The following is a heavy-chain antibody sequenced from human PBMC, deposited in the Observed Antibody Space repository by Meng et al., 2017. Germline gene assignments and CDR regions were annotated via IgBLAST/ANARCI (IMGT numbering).Heavy chain of an antibody. D-gene: IGHD5-18*01. CDR1: GFTFSNAW. CDR2: IKSKTDGGTT. CDR3: TLDTAMVTIDY. J-gene: IGHJ4*02. Sequence: LVGSGGGVVKPGGSFRLSCAASGFTFSNAWMSWVRQAPGKGLEWVGRIKSKTDGGTTDYAAPVKGRFTISRDDSKNTLYLQMNSLKTEGTAVYYCTLDTAMVTIDYWGQGTLVTVSS. V-gene: IGHV3-15*01.